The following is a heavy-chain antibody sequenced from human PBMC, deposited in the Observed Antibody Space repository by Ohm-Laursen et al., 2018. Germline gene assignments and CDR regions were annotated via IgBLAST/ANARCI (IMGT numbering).Heavy chain of an antibody. D-gene: IGHD6-19*01. CDR3: TTGAWLTYYFDY. Sequence: SLRLSCAASGFTFSNAWMSWVRQAPGKGLEWVGRIKSNTDGGTTDYAAPVKGRFTISRGDSKNTLYLQMNSLKTEDTAVYYCTTGAWLTYYFDYWGQGTLVTVSS. CDR2: IKSNTDGGTT. J-gene: IGHJ4*02. V-gene: IGHV3-15*01. CDR1: GFTFSNAW.